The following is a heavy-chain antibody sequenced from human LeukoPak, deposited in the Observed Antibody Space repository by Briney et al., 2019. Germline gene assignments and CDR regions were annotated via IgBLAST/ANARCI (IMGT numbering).Heavy chain of an antibody. J-gene: IGHJ4*02. CDR2: INPSGGST. CDR3: ATDPNYYDSSGYAY. V-gene: IGHV1-46*01. D-gene: IGHD3-22*01. Sequence: ASVKVSCKASGYTFTSYYMHWVRQAPGQGLEWMGIINPSGGSTSYAQKFQGRVTMTEDTSTDTAYMELSSLRSEDTAVYYCATDPNYYDSSGYAYWGQGTLVTVSS. CDR1: GYTFTSYY.